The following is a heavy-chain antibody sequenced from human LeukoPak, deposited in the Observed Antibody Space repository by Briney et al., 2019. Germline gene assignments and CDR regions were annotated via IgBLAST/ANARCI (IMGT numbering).Heavy chain of an antibody. J-gene: IGHJ4*02. CDR3: AGDPGLYSNGWEYYFDS. CDR2: MTGSGHRI. CDR1: GFTFRDYY. V-gene: IGHV3-11*01. Sequence: KSGGSLRLSCAASGFTFRDYYMSWIRQAPGRGPEWVAYMTGSGHRIYYADSVKGRFTISRDNTQNSLYLQMNSLRAEDTAVYYCAGDPGLYSNGWEYYFDSWGQGTLVTVSS. D-gene: IGHD6-19*01.